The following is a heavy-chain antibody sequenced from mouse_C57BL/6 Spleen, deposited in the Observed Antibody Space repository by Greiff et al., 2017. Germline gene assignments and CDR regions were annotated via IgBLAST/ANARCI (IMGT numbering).Heavy chain of an antibody. CDR2: IYPGDGDT. CDR3: ARRDFDYDYFDY. V-gene: IGHV1-80*01. D-gene: IGHD2-4*01. J-gene: IGHJ2*01. CDR1: GYAFSSYW. Sequence: VKLVESGAELVKPGASVKISCKASGYAFSSYWMNWVKQRPGKGLEWIGQIYPGDGDTNYNGKFKGKATLTADKSSSTAYMQLSSLTSEDSAVYFCARRDFDYDYFDYWGQGTTLTVSS.